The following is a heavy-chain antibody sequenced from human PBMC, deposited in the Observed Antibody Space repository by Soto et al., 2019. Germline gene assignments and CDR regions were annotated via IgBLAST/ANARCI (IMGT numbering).Heavy chain of an antibody. V-gene: IGHV3-23*01. Sequence: GGSLRLSCEASGFSFSSYAMIWVRQAPGKGLEWVSVISGSGGSSYFADSVKGRFTISRDNSKNMLYLEMSSLRAEDTAIYFCAKGSIEYSASIDYWGQGTLLTVSS. J-gene: IGHJ4*02. D-gene: IGHD4-4*01. CDR2: ISGSGGSS. CDR3: AKGSIEYSASIDY. CDR1: GFSFSSYA.